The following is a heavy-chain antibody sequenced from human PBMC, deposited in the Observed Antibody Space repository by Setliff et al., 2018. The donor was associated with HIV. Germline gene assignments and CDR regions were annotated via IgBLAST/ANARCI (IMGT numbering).Heavy chain of an antibody. CDR2: VYASAYS. CDR1: GDSMGDYY. D-gene: IGHD3-10*01. CDR3: ARDWVTRSNYYGSGSPWYFDF. Sequence: PSETLSLTCTVSGDSMGDYYWNWIRRPAGKGLEWIGRVYASAYSNYNPSPKSRVTMSVDTSQNQFSLKLRSVNAADTAVYYCARDWVTRSNYYGSGSPWYFDFWGRGILVTVSS. J-gene: IGHJ2*01. V-gene: IGHV4-4*07.